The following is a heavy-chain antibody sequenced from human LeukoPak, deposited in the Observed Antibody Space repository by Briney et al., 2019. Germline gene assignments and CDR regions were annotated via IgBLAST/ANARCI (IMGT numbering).Heavy chain of an antibody. Sequence: PGGSLRLSCAASGFTFRSYAMSWVRQAPGKGLEWVSYIGAAGSTIYYADSVKGRFTISRDNAKNSLFLQMNSLRAEDTAVYYCARDSSTYAGPPDYWGQGTLVTVSS. J-gene: IGHJ4*02. CDR1: GFTFRSYA. V-gene: IGHV3-48*01. CDR2: IGAAGSTI. D-gene: IGHD2-2*01. CDR3: ARDSSTYAGPPDY.